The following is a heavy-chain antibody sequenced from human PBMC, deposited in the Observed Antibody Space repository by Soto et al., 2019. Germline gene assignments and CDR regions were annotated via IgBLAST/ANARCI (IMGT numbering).Heavy chain of an antibody. Sequence: RASVKVSCKASGYTFTSYGISWVRQAPGQGLEWMGWISAYNGNTNYAQKLQGRVTMTTDTSTSTAYMELRSLRSDDTAVYYCARAEGPIYYDSSGYYYWGQGTLVTVSS. J-gene: IGHJ4*02. CDR1: GYTFTSYG. CDR2: ISAYNGNT. V-gene: IGHV1-18*01. D-gene: IGHD3-22*01. CDR3: ARAEGPIYYDSSGYYY.